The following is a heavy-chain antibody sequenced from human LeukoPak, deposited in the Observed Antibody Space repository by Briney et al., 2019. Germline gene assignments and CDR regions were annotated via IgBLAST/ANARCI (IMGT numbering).Heavy chain of an antibody. CDR3: STGGWPTAGTPRMDV. CDR2: IYYDGKNK. CDR1: GFTFSDHS. D-gene: IGHD6-13*01. J-gene: IGHJ6*02. Sequence: GGSLRLSCAASGFTFSDHSIHWVRHAPGKGLEWVAIIYYDGKNKYYADSAKGRFTISRDNPKNTAYLQMNSLRGDDTGVYYCSTGGWPTAGTPRMDVWGQGTTVIVSS. V-gene: IGHV3-33*01.